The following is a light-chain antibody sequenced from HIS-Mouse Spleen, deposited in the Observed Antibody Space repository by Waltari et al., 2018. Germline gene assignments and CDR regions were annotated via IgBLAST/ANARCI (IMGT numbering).Light chain of an antibody. J-gene: IGLJ3*02. CDR1: SSNIGRTY. CDR3: AAWDDSLSGRV. CDR2: RNN. V-gene: IGLV1-47*01. Sequence: QSVLTQPPSASGTPGQRVTISCSGRSSNIGRTYVYWYQQLPGTAPKLRIYRNNQRPSGVPDRFSGSKSGTSASLAISGLRSEDEADYYCAAWDDSLSGRVFGGGTKLTVL.